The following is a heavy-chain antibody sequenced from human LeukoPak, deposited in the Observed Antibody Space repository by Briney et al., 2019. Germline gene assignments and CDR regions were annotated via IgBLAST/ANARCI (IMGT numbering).Heavy chain of an antibody. CDR2: IIPILGIA. Sequence: GASVKVSCKASGGTFSSYAISWVRQAPGQGLEWMGRIIPILGIANYAQKFQGRVTITADKSTSTAYMELSSLRSEDTAVYYCASFYYYDSSGKGAFDIWGQGTMVTVSS. V-gene: IGHV1-69*04. CDR1: GGTFSSYA. J-gene: IGHJ3*02. CDR3: ASFYYYDSSGKGAFDI. D-gene: IGHD3-22*01.